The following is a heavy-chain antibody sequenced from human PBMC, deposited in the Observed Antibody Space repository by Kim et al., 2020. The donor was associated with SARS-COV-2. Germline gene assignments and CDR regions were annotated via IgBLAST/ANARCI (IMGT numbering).Heavy chain of an antibody. J-gene: IGHJ4*02. CDR3: ARVYYSGSMYYFDY. V-gene: IGHV4-39*07. CDR1: GGSISSSSYY. Sequence: SETLSLTCTVSGGSISSSSYYWGWIRQPPGKGLEWIGSIYYSGSTYYNPSLKSRVTISVDTSKNQFSLKLSSVTAADTAVYYCARVYYSGSMYYFDYWGQGTLVTVSS. D-gene: IGHD2-15*01. CDR2: IYYSGST.